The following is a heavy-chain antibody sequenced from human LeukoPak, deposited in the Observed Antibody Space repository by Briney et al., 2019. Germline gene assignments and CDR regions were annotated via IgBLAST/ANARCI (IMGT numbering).Heavy chain of an antibody. V-gene: IGHV4-59*01. J-gene: IGHJ5*02. CDR1: GGSISSYY. CDR3: ARSVRLLSLATADNWFDP. D-gene: IGHD2-21*02. CDR2: IYYSGIT. Sequence: SETLSLTCTVSGGSISSYYWSWIRQPAGKGLEGIGYIYYSGITNYNPSLKSRVTISIDTSENQFSLNLRSVTAADTAVYFCARSVRLLSLATADNWFDPWGQGTLVTVSS.